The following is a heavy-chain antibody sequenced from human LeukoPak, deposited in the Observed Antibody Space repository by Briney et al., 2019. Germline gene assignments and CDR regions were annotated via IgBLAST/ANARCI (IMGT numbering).Heavy chain of an antibody. CDR2: ISGSGGST. V-gene: IGHV3-23*01. CDR3: AKDLGYCSSTSCSKGGAFDI. Sequence: GGSLRLSCAASGFTFSSYAMSWVRQAPGKGLEWVSAISGSGGSTYYADSVKGRFTISRDNSKNTLYLQMNSLRAEDTAVYYCAKDLGYCSSTSCSKGGAFDIWGQGTMVTVSS. CDR1: GFTFSSYA. D-gene: IGHD2-2*01. J-gene: IGHJ3*02.